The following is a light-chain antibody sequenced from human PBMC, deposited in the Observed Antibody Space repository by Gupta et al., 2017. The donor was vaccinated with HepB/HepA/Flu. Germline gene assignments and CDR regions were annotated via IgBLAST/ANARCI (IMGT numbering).Light chain of an antibody. Sequence: DIQMTQSPTTLFASVGDRVTITCRASQSISSFLAWYQQKPGKAPNLLIYKASSLESGVPSRFSGSGSGTEFTLTISSLQPDDFASYYCQQYKSFPLTFGGGTKVEIK. J-gene: IGKJ4*01. CDR1: QSISSF. CDR3: QQYKSFPLT. V-gene: IGKV1-5*03. CDR2: KAS.